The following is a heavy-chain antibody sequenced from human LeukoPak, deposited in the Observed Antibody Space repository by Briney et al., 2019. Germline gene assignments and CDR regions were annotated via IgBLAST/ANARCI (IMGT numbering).Heavy chain of an antibody. V-gene: IGHV4-59*01. CDR1: GGSISSYY. CDR2: IYYSGST. CDR3: ARAEGVLWGYYYYYMDV. D-gene: IGHD3-10*01. J-gene: IGHJ6*03. Sequence: SETLSLTCTVSGGSISSYYWSWIRQPPGKGLEWIGYIYYSGSTNYNPSLKSRVTISVDTSKNQFSLKLSSVTAADTAVYYCARAEGVLWGYYYYYMDVWGKGTTVTVSS.